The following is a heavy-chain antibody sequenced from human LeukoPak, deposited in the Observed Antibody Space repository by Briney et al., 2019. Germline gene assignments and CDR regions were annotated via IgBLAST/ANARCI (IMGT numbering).Heavy chain of an antibody. CDR1: GGSISSSSYY. CDR3: ARRRIRGDYVGWFDP. Sequence: SETLSLTCTVSGGSISSSSYYWGWIRQPPGKGLEWIGSIYYSGSTYYNPSLKSRVTISVDTSKNQFSLKLSSVTAADTAVYYCARRRIRGDYVGWFDPWGQGTLVTVSS. D-gene: IGHD4-17*01. CDR2: IYYSGST. J-gene: IGHJ5*02. V-gene: IGHV4-39*01.